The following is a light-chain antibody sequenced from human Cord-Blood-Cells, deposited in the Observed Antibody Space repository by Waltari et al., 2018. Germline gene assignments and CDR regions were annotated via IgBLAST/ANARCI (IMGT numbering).Light chain of an antibody. CDR3: QQYGSSRLT. J-gene: IGKJ4*01. Sequence: EIVLTQSPGTLSLSPGEXXXXXCRASQSVSSSYLAWYQQKPGQAPRLLIYGASSRATGIPDRFSGSGSGTDFTLTISRLEPEDFAVYYCQQYGSSRLTFGGGTKVEIK. CDR2: GAS. CDR1: QSVSSSY. V-gene: IGKV3-20*01.